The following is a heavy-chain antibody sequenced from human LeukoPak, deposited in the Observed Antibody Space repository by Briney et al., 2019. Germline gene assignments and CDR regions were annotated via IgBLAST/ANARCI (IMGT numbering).Heavy chain of an antibody. D-gene: IGHD3-10*02. CDR3: AELGITMIGGV. J-gene: IGHJ6*04. V-gene: IGHV3-48*04. Sequence: PGGSLRLSCAASRFTLSSYSMNWVRQAPGKGLEWVSYISSSGSTIYYADSVKGRFTISRDNAKNSLYLQMNSLRAEDTAVYYCAELGITMIGGVWGKGTTVTISS. CDR2: ISSSGSTI. CDR1: RFTLSSYS.